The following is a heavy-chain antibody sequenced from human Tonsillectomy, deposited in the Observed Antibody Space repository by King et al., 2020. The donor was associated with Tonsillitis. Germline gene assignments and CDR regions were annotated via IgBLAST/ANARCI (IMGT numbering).Heavy chain of an antibody. J-gene: IGHJ4*02. Sequence: QLVQSGAEVKKPGASVKVSCKVSGYTLTELSMHWVRQAPGKGLEWMGGFDPEDGETIYAQKFQGRVTMTEDTSTDTAYMELSSLRSEDTAVYYCATPPPYSSGWSNKYYFDYWAREPWSPSPQ. CDR1: GYTLTELS. V-gene: IGHV1-24*01. CDR3: ATPPPYSSGWSNKYYFDY. CDR2: FDPEDGET. D-gene: IGHD6-19*01.